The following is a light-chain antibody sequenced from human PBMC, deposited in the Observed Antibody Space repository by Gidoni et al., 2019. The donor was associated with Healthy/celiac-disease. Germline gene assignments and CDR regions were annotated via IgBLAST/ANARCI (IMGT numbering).Light chain of an antibody. CDR1: SCNIGSNT. J-gene: IGLJ3*02. CDR3: AAWDDSLNGWV. V-gene: IGLV1-44*01. CDR2: SNN. Sequence: TISCSGSSCNIGSNTVNWYQQLPGTAPKLLIYSNNQRPSGVPDRLSGSKSGTSASPAICGLQSADDADYDCAAWDDSLNGWVFGGGTKLTVL.